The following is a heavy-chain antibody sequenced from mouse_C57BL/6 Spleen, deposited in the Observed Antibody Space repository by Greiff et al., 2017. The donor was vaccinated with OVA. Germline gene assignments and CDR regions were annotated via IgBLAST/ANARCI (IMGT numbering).Heavy chain of an antibody. CDR2: ISDGGSYT. Sequence: EVQGVESGGGLVKPGGSLKLSCAASGFTFSSYAMSWVRQTPEKRLEWVATISDGGSYTYYPDNVKGRFTISRDNAKNNLYLQMSHLKSEDTAMYYCARDEILYGRFAYWGQGTLVTVSA. V-gene: IGHV5-4*01. CDR1: GFTFSSYA. J-gene: IGHJ3*01. D-gene: IGHD1-1*02. CDR3: ARDEILYGRFAY.